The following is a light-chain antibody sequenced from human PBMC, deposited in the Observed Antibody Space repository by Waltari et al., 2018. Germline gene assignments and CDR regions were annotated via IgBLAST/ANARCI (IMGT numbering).Light chain of an antibody. CDR2: AAS. V-gene: IGKV1-9*01. Sequence: IQLTQSPSSLPASLGDGVTTTCRASQGISSYLAWYQQKPGKAPKLLIYAASTLQSGVPYRFSGSGSGTGFTLTISSLQPEDLAAYYCQQLNTYPLTFGPGTKVEIK. J-gene: IGKJ3*01. CDR3: QQLNTYPLT. CDR1: QGISSY.